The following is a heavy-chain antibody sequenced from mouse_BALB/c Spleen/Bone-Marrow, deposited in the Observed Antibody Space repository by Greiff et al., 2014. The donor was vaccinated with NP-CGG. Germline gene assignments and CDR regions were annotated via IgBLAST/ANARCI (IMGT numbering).Heavy chain of an antibody. J-gene: IGHJ3*01. Sequence: VQVVESGAELVRPGSSVKISCKASGYAFSSYWMNWVQQRPGQGLEWIGQIYPGDGDTNYNGKFKGKATLTADKSSGTAYMQFSSLTSEDAAVYFCARGDFDVEDWFAYWGQGTLVTVSA. CDR1: GYAFSSYW. CDR2: IYPGDGDT. CDR3: ARGDFDVEDWFAY. D-gene: IGHD2-3*01. V-gene: IGHV1-80*01.